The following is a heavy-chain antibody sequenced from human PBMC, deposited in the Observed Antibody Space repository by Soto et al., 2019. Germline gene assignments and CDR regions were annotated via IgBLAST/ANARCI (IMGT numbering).Heavy chain of an antibody. CDR3: TRELVVGTPYYYNYYGMDG. J-gene: IGHJ6*02. CDR1: GFTFGDYA. CDR2: IRSKAYGGTT. D-gene: IGHD2-8*02. V-gene: IGHV3-49*04. Sequence: PGGSLRLSCTASGFTFGDYAMSWVRQAPGKGLEWVGFIRSKAYGGTTEYAASVKGRFTISRDDSKSIAYLQMNSLKTEDTAVYSCTRELVVGTPYYYNYYGMDGWGQETTVTVSS.